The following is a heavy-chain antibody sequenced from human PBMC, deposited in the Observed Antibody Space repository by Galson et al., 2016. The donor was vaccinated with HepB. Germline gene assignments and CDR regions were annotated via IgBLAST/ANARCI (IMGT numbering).Heavy chain of an antibody. D-gene: IGHD2-15*01. CDR3: ARCPLAGCTVDY. V-gene: IGHV3-7*04. J-gene: IGHJ4*02. Sequence: SLRLSCAGSGFIFSHYWMSWVRQTPEKGLEWVANINEHGSGIFYVDSVKGRFTISRDNAKNSLYLQMNSLRVEDTAVYYCARCPLAGCTVDYWGLGTLVTVSS. CDR2: INEHGSGI. CDR1: GFIFSHYW.